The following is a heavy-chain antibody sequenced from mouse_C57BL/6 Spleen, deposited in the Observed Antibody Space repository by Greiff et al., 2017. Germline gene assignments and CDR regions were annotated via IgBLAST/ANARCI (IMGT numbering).Heavy chain of an antibody. CDR3: ARPRVDYAMDY. CDR2: ISSGSSTL. V-gene: IGHV5-17*01. CDR1: GFTFSDYG. Sequence: EVKLQESGGGLVKPGGSLKLSCAASGFTFSDYGMHWVRQAPEKGLEWVAYISSGSSTLYYADTVKGRFTISRDNAKNTLFLQMTSLRSEDTAMYYCARPRVDYAMDYWGQGTSVTVSS. J-gene: IGHJ4*01. D-gene: IGHD1-1*02.